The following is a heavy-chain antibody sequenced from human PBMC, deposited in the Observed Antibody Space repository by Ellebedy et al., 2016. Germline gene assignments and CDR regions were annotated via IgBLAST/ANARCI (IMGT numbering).Heavy chain of an antibody. V-gene: IGHV4-34*01. CDR2: INHSGST. J-gene: IGHJ4*02. CDR3: ARGQSKGFGEYHFDY. CDR1: GGSFSGYY. Sequence: SETLSLTCAVYGGSFSGYYWSWIRQPPGKGLEWIGEINHSGSTNYNPSLKSRVTISVDTSKNQFSLKLSSVTAADTAVYYCARGQSKGFGEYHFDYWGQGTLVTVSS. D-gene: IGHD3-10*01.